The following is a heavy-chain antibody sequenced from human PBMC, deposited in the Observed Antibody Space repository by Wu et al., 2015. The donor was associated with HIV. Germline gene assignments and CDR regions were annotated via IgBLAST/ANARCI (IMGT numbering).Heavy chain of an antibody. CDR1: RFTTDD. J-gene: IGHJ6*03. CDR3: ARGGIMMGPTIKTSYYMDV. V-gene: IGHV1-8*03. D-gene: IGHD3-16*01. Sequence: QVQLVQSGAEVKKPGASVKVSCKASRFTTDDINWLRQATGQGLEWMGWINLNSGNTGYAQKFQGRVTISKNTSIITAYVELSSLRSEDTAIYYCARGGIMMGPTIKTSYYMDVWGKGTMVTVSS. CDR2: INLNSGNT.